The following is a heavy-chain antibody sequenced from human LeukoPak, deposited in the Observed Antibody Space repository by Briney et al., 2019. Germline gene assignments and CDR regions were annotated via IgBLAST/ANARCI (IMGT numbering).Heavy chain of an antibody. CDR3: ARGGDAFDY. CDR1: GGSISSYY. D-gene: IGHD2-21*02. V-gene: IGHV4-59*12. J-gene: IGHJ4*02. Sequence: SETLSLTCTVSGGSISSYYWSWIRQPPGKGLEWIGYIYYSGSTYYNPSLKSRVTISVDTSKNQFSLKLNSVTAADTAVYYCARGGDAFDYWGQGTLVTVSS. CDR2: IYYSGST.